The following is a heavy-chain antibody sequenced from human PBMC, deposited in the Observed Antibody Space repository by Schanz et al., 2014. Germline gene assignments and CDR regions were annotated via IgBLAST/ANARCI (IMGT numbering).Heavy chain of an antibody. Sequence: EVQLLESGGGLVQPGGSLKLSCAASGLIFSTHAMSWVRQAPGKGLEWVSSISGDHRNTFYADSVKGRFTISRDNSKNTLYLQMNSLRAEDTAIYYCAKDAPYPFDLWGRGTLITVSS. J-gene: IGHJ2*01. CDR2: ISGDHRNT. CDR1: GLIFSTHA. CDR3: AKDAPYPFDL. V-gene: IGHV3-23*01.